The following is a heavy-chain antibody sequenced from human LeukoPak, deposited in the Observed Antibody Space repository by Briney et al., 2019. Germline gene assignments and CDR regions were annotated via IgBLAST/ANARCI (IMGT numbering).Heavy chain of an antibody. J-gene: IGHJ4*02. Sequence: GASVKVSCKASGYTFTSYGISWVRQAPGQGLEWMGWISAYNGNTNYAQKLQGRVTMTTDTSTSTAYMELSSLRSEDTAVYYCATGWRRDGYNSDWGQGTLVTVSS. CDR1: GYTFTSYG. D-gene: IGHD5-24*01. CDR2: ISAYNGNT. CDR3: ATGWRRDGYNSD. V-gene: IGHV1-18*01.